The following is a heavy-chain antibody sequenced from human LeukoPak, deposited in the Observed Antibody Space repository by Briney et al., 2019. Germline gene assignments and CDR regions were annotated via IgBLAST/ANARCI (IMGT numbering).Heavy chain of an antibody. Sequence: ASVKVSCKASGYTFSDYYMHWVRQAPGQGLEWMGWINPNSGDTHYAQMFQGRVTMTRDTSISTAYMELNSLRSDDTAVYYCARGKWSDYWGQGTLVTVPS. D-gene: IGHD2-15*01. CDR3: ARGKWSDY. CDR1: GYTFSDYY. CDR2: INPNSGDT. V-gene: IGHV1-2*02. J-gene: IGHJ4*02.